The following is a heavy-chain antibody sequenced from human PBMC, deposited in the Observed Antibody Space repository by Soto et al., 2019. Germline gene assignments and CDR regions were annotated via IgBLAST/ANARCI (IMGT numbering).Heavy chain of an antibody. CDR1: GFRFSTYW. J-gene: IGHJ4*02. V-gene: IGHV3-7*02. Sequence: PGGSLRLSCVGSGFRFSTYWLSWVRQAPGKGLEWVANIKEDGSEKYYVNSVKGRFTISRDNAKNSLFLQMNSLRAEDTAVYYCAKLGGFNYDSSGSERWSWGQGTLVTVSS. CDR2: IKEDGSEK. D-gene: IGHD3-22*01. CDR3: AKLGGFNYDSSGSERWS.